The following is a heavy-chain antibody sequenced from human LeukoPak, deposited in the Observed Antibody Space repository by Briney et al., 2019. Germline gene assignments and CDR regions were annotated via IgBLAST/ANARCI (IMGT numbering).Heavy chain of an antibody. V-gene: IGHV4-59*01. Sequence: SETLSLTCTVSGGSISSYYWSWIRQPPGKGLEWIGYIYYSGSTNYNPSLESRVTISVDTSKNQFSLKLSPVTAADTAVYYCARDLGSGWYDAFDIWGQGTMVTVSS. CDR2: IYYSGST. J-gene: IGHJ3*02. CDR1: GGSISSYY. CDR3: ARDLGSGWYDAFDI. D-gene: IGHD6-19*01.